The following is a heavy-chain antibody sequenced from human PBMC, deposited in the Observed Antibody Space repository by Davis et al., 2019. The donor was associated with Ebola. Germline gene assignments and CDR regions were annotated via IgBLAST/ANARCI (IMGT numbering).Heavy chain of an antibody. CDR3: ARAGGTGGNYDDSGSLGGPFDY. V-gene: IGHV4-4*07. CDR2: IFTSGST. CDR1: GASISIYY. J-gene: IGHJ4*02. Sequence: SEILSLTCTVSGASISIYYWSWVRQPAGKGLEWIGRIFTSGSTKYNPSLKSRVTMSVDTSKNQFSLRLTSVTAADTAVYYCARAGGTGGNYDDSGSLGGPFDYWGQGTLVTISS. D-gene: IGHD3-22*01.